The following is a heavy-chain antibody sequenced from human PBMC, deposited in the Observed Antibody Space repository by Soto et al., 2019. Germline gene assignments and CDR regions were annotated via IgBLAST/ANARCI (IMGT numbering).Heavy chain of an antibody. CDR3: ARGFSYGIDH. D-gene: IGHD5-18*01. CDR1: GFTVSTTY. CDR2: IYSAGST. V-gene: IGHV3-53*02. J-gene: IGHJ4*02. Sequence: EVQVVETGGGLIQPGGSLRLSCAVSGFTVSTTYMGWVRQAPGKGLEWVSVIYSAGSTYYPDSAKGRFTISRDSSKNTLHLQTNSVRSEDTAIYYCARGFSYGIDHWGQGTLVTVSS.